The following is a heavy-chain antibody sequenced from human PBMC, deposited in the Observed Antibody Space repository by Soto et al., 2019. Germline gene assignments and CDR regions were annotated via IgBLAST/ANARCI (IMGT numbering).Heavy chain of an antibody. CDR3: ASFTGDPAYFDY. J-gene: IGHJ4*02. V-gene: IGHV4-30-4*01. Sequence: SETLSLTCTVSGGSISSGDYYWSWIRQPPGKGLEWIGYIYYSGSTYYNPSLKSRVTISVDASKNQFSLKLSSVTAADTAVYYCASFTGDPAYFDYWGQGTLVTVSS. D-gene: IGHD3-16*01. CDR2: IYYSGST. CDR1: GGSISSGDYY.